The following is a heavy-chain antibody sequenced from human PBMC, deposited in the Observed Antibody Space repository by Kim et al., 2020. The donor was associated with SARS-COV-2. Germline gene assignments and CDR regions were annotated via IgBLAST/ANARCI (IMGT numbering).Heavy chain of an antibody. Sequence: GSSKYYAASGKGRFTISRDNSKNTLYLQMNSLRAEDTAVYYCASLLDAFDIWGQGTMVTVSS. J-gene: IGHJ3*02. V-gene: IGHV3-30-3*01. CDR3: ASLLDAFDI. CDR2: GSSK.